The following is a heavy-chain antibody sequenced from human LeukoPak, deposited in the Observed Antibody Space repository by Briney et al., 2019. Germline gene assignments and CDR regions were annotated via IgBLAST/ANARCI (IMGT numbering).Heavy chain of an antibody. CDR3: ARSQSAWAAPSFDV. CDR2: IHESRRT. CDR1: TGSLSGYS. J-gene: IGHJ3*01. D-gene: IGHD7-27*01. Sequence: PSETLSLTCSVYTGSLSGYSWSWIRQSPGKELEWIGEIHESRRTDYNPSLKSRVTISKDTSKKEFSLKLTSVTAADTAVYYCARSQSAWAAPSFDVWGQGTMVTVS. V-gene: IGHV4-34*01.